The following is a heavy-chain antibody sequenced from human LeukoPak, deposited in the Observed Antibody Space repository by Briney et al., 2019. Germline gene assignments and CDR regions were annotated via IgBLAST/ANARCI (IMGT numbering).Heavy chain of an antibody. Sequence: SETLSLTCTVSSGSLSSYYWSWMRQPAGKGLEWIGRIYPSGYTNHNPSLKSRVTMSVDTSKNQFSLKLSSVTAADTAVFYCARLRTGGQYYFDYWGQGTLVTVSS. CDR3: ARLRTGGQYYFDY. V-gene: IGHV4-4*07. CDR1: SGSLSSYY. CDR2: IYPSGYT. J-gene: IGHJ4*02. D-gene: IGHD3-16*01.